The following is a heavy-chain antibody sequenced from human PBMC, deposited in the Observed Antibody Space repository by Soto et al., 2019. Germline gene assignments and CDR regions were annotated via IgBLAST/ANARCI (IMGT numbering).Heavy chain of an antibody. J-gene: IGHJ5*02. CDR3: ARGPFLGDPGNWFDP. Sequence: QVQLVQSGAEVKKPGASVKVSCKASGYTFTGYYMHWVRQAPGQGLEWMGWINPSSGGTNYAQKFQGWVTMTRDTSISTAYMELSRLRSDDTAVYYCARGPFLGDPGNWFDPWGQGTLVTVSS. D-gene: IGHD3-16*01. V-gene: IGHV1-2*04. CDR2: INPSSGGT. CDR1: GYTFTGYY.